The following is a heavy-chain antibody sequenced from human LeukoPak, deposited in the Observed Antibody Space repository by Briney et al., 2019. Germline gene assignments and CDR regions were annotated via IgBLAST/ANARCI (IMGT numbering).Heavy chain of an antibody. D-gene: IGHD2-8*02. CDR3: AREITGPPTYYYYMDV. Sequence: PSETLSLTCNVSGDSFSSYFWSWIRQPAGKGLEWIGRLHASGGANYNPSLKSRVTMSVDTSKNQFSLKLMSVTAADSAVYYCAREITGPPTYYYYMDVWGKGTTVTVSS. J-gene: IGHJ6*03. CDR1: GDSFSSYF. CDR2: LHASGGA. V-gene: IGHV4-4*07.